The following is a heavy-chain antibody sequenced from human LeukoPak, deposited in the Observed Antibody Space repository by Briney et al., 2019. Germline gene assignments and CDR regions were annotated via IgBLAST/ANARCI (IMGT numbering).Heavy chain of an antibody. J-gene: IGHJ4*02. CDR1: GGSTTNYY. CDR2: IYYSGTT. D-gene: IGHD3-22*01. CDR3: ARGRIYYDSTGYQV. Sequence: SETLSLTCTVSGGSTTNYYWSWMRQPPGKGLEWIGHIYYSGTTKYNSSLKSRVTISVDTSKSQFSLKLSSVTAADTALYYCARGRIYYDSTGYQVWGQGTLVTVSS. V-gene: IGHV4-59*01.